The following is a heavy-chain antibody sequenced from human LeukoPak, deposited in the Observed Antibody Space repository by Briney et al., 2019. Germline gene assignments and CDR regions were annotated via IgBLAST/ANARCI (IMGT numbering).Heavy chain of an antibody. CDR2: IIPIFGTA. Sequence: GASVKVSCKASGGTFSSYAISWVRQAPGQGLEWMGGIIPIFGTANYVQKFQGRVTITADESTSTAYMELSSLRSEDTAVYYCARAGGPMVRGVIYFDYWGQGTLVTVSS. CDR1: GGTFSSYA. J-gene: IGHJ4*02. D-gene: IGHD3-10*01. CDR3: ARAGGPMVRGVIYFDY. V-gene: IGHV1-69*01.